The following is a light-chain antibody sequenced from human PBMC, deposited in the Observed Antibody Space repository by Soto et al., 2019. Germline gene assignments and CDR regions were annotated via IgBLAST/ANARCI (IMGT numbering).Light chain of an antibody. V-gene: IGKV3-20*01. CDR2: GAS. CDR3: QQYATSRT. CDR1: QSVSSSY. J-gene: IGKJ1*01. Sequence: EIVLTQSPGTLSLSPGERATLSCRASQSVSSSYLAWYQQKPGQAPRLLIYGASHRATGISARFSGSGSGTDFTLTISRLKPDDFAVHYCQQYATSRTCGQGTTVELK.